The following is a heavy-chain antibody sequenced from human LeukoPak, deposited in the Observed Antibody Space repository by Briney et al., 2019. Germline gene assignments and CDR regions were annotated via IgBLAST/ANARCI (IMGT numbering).Heavy chain of an antibody. CDR2: IYPGDSDT. Sequence: HGESLKISCKGSGYSFTTYWIGWVRQMPGKGLEWMGIIYPGDSDTRYSPSFQGQVTISADKSISTAYLQWSSLKASDTAMYYCARVQVDTAMVPFYPYWGQGTLVTVSS. CDR3: ARVQVDTAMVPFYPY. D-gene: IGHD5-18*01. V-gene: IGHV5-51*01. J-gene: IGHJ4*02. CDR1: GYSFTTYW.